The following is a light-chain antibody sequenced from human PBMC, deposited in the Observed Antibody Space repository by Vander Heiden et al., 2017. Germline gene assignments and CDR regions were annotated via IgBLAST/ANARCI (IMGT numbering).Light chain of an antibody. J-gene: IGLJ3*02. Sequence: QSALTPPRSVPGSPGQSVTISCTGTSSDVGGFNHVSWYQQHPGKAPKVMIYDVNKRPSGVPYRFSGSKSGNTASLTISGLQAEDEAGYYCCSYAGTNTWLFGGGTKLTVL. CDR3: CSYAGTNTWL. V-gene: IGLV2-11*01. CDR1: SSDVGGFNH. CDR2: DVN.